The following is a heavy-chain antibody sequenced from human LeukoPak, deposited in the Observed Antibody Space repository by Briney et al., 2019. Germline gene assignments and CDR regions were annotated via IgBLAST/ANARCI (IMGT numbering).Heavy chain of an antibody. V-gene: IGHV3-30*04. CDR1: GFTFSSYA. CDR2: ISYDGSNK. D-gene: IGHD3-3*01. Sequence: GGSLRLSCAASGFTFSSYAMHWVRQAPGKGLEWVAVISYDGSNKYYADSVKGRFTISRDNSKNTLYLQMNSLRAEDTAIYSCAKDYRGSGYFFDVWGQGTMVAVSS. CDR3: AKDYRGSGYFFDV. J-gene: IGHJ3*01.